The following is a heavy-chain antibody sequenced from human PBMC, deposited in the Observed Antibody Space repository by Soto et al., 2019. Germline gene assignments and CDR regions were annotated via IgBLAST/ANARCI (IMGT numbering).Heavy chain of an antibody. CDR2: ITGSGGST. V-gene: IGHV3-23*01. Sequence: PGGSLILSCAASGFTFSSYSMSWLRQGPGKGLEWVSAITGSGGSTYHADSVKGRFTISRDNSKNTLYLQMNNVRAEDTAVYYCAKMSYDILTAIDYWGQGTLVTVSS. CDR1: GFTFSSYS. CDR3: AKMSYDILTAIDY. D-gene: IGHD3-9*01. J-gene: IGHJ4*02.